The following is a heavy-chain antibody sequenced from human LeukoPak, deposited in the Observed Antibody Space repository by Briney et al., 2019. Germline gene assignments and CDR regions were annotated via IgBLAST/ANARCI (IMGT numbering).Heavy chain of an antibody. CDR3: ARDKAWAFDI. CDR1: GFTLSSYN. Sequence: GGSLRLSCAASGFTLSSYNINWVRQAPGKGLEWISPITEGNSATYYADSVKGRFTISRDNAKNSLYLQMNSLRDEDTAMYYCARDKAWAFDIWGQGTMVTVSS. V-gene: IGHV3-48*02. J-gene: IGHJ3*02. CDR2: ITEGNSAT.